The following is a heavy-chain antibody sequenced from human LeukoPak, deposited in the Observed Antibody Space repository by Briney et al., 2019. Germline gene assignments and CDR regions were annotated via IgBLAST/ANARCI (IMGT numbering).Heavy chain of an antibody. J-gene: IGHJ4*02. CDR2: IYYSGST. Sequence: SETLSLTCTVSGGSISSGGYYWSWLRQHPGKGLEWVGYIYYSGSTYYNPSLKSRVTISVDTSKNQFSLKLSSVTAADTAAYYCARGRGVMDYWGQGTLVTVSS. CDR3: ARGRGVMDY. D-gene: IGHD3-10*01. CDR1: GGSISSGGYY. V-gene: IGHV4-31*03.